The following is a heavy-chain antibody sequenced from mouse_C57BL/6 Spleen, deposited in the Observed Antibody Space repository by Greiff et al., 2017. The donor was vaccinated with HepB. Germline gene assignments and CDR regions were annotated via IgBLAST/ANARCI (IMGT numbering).Heavy chain of an antibody. D-gene: IGHD1-1*01. J-gene: IGHJ1*03. Sequence: QVQLKQSGAELMKPGASVKLSCKATGYTFPGYWVEWVKQRPGHGLEWIGEILPGSGSTNYNEKFKGKATFTADTSSNTAYMQLSSLTTEDSAIYYCARSPFITTVVATGYFDVWGTGTTVTVSS. CDR1: GYTFPGYW. CDR3: ARSPFITTVVATGYFDV. CDR2: ILPGSGST. V-gene: IGHV1-9*01.